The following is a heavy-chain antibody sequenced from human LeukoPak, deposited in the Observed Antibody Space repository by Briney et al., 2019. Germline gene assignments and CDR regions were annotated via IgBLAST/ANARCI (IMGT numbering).Heavy chain of an antibody. D-gene: IGHD3-10*01. CDR3: ARDYYGSGSYFFGWFDP. J-gene: IGHJ5*02. Sequence: PSETLPLTCTVSGGSISSGGYYWSWIRQHPGKGLEWIGYIYYSGSTYYNPSLKSRVTISVDTSKNQFSLKLSSVTAADTAVYYCARDYYGSGSYFFGWFDPWGQGTLVTVSS. V-gene: IGHV4-31*03. CDR2: IYYSGST. CDR1: GGSISSGGYY.